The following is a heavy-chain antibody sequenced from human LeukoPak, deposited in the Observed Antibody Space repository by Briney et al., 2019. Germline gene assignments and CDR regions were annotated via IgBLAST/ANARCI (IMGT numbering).Heavy chain of an antibody. D-gene: IGHD3-22*01. V-gene: IGHV4-59*12. CDR2: IYYSGIT. CDR3: ARDTYYYDTYYFDY. J-gene: IGHJ4*02. CDR1: GGSIRGYY. Sequence: PSETLSLTCTVSGGSIRGYYWSWIRQPPGKGLEYIGYIYYSGITNYNPSLKSRVTISVDTSKNQFSLRLSSVTAADTAVYYCARDTYYYDTYYFDYWGQGTLVTVSS.